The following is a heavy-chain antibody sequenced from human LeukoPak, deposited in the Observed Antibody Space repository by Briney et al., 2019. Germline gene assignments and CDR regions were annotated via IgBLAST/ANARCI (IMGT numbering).Heavy chain of an antibody. CDR1: GFTFSSYG. CDR2: ISFDGSNK. J-gene: IGHJ4*02. Sequence: GGSLRLSCAASGFTFSSYGMHWVRQSPGKGLEWVASISFDGSNKYYADSVKGRFTTSRDNSKNTLFLQMNSLIPEDTSVYYCARERGYTYGYIIDYWGQGTLVTVSS. V-gene: IGHV3-30*03. CDR3: ARERGYTYGYIIDY. D-gene: IGHD5-18*01.